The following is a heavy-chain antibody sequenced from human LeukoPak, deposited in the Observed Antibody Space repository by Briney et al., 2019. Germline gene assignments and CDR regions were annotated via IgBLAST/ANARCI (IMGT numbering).Heavy chain of an antibody. CDR1: GFTFSSYS. J-gene: IGHJ3*01. Sequence: GGSLRLSCAASGFTFSSYSMNWVRQAPGKGLEWVSSISSSSSYIYYADSVKGRFTISRDNAKNSLYPQMNSLRAEDTAVYYCAKARIAAAGTGAFDVWGQGTMVTVSS. CDR2: ISSSSSYI. V-gene: IGHV3-21*04. D-gene: IGHD6-13*01. CDR3: AKARIAAAGTGAFDV.